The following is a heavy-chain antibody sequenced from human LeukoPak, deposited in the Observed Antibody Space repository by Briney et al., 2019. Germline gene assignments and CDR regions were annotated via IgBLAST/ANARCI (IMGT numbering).Heavy chain of an antibody. J-gene: IGHJ5*02. CDR2: IYYSGST. CDR3: ARAAARWFGEFEDWFDP. V-gene: IGHV4-59*01. Sequence: PSETLSLTCTVSGGSISSYYWSWIRQPPGKGLEWIGYIYYSGSTNYNPSLKSRVTISVDTSKNQFSLKLSSVTAADTAVYYCARAAARWFGEFEDWFDPWGQGTLVTVSS. D-gene: IGHD3-10*01. CDR1: GGSISSYY.